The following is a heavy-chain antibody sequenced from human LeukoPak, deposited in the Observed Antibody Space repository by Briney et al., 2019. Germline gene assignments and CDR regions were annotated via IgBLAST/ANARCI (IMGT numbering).Heavy chain of an antibody. CDR3: VRGEYYYDSSGRGFDL. D-gene: IGHD3-22*01. V-gene: IGHV3-30*03. CDR2: ISYDGSNK. CDR1: GFTFSSYS. Sequence: GGSLRLSCAASGFTFSSYSMNWVRQAPGKGLEWVALISYDGSNKYYADSVKGRFTISRDNSKNTLYLQMNSLRAEDTAVYYCVRGEYYYDSSGRGFDLWGRGTLVTVSS. J-gene: IGHJ2*01.